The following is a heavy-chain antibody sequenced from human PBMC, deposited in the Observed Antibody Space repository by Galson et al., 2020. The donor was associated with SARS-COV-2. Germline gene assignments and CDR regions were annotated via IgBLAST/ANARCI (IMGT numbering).Heavy chain of an antibody. Sequence: GESLKISCAASGFTFSSYAMSWVRQAPGKGLEWVSAISGSGGSTYYADSVKGRFTISRDNSKNTLYLQMNSLRAEDTAVYYCAKVSSGWYDDYWGQGTLVTVSS. CDR1: GFTFSSYA. CDR2: ISGSGGST. CDR3: AKVSSGWYDDY. J-gene: IGHJ4*02. V-gene: IGHV3-23*01. D-gene: IGHD6-19*01.